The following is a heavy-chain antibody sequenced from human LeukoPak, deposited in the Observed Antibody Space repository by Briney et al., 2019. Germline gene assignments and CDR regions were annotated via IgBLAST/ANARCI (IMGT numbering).Heavy chain of an antibody. CDR2: IYYSGST. D-gene: IGHD6-13*01. CDR1: GGSISSSRYF. CDR3: ARWRDYSSSWYYFDY. V-gene: IGHV4-39*07. J-gene: IGHJ4*02. Sequence: PSETLSLTCTVSGGSISSSRYFWGWIRQPPGKGLEWIGSIYYSGSTYYNPSLKSRVTISVDTSKNQFSLKLSSVTAADTAVYYCARWRDYSSSWYYFDYWGQGTLVTVSS.